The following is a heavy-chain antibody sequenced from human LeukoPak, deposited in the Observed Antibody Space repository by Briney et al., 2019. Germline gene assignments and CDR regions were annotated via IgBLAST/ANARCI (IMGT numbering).Heavy chain of an antibody. J-gene: IGHJ4*02. V-gene: IGHV3-21*01. CDR3: AREVRAAAAYYFDY. D-gene: IGHD6-13*01. Sequence: GGSLRLSCAASGFTFSSYSMNWVRQAPGKGLEWVSSISSSSSYIYYADSVKGRFTISRDNAKNSLYLQMNSLRAEDTAVYYCAREVRAAAAYYFDYWGQGTLVTVSS. CDR2: ISSSSSYI. CDR1: GFTFSSYS.